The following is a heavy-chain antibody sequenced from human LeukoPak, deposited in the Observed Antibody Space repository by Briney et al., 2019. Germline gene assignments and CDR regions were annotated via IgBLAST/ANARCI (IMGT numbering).Heavy chain of an antibody. D-gene: IGHD3-22*01. Sequence: GESLKISCKGSGYSFTSYWISWVRQKPGKGLEWMGRIDPSDSYTNYSPSFQGHVTISADKSISTAYLQWSSLKASDTAMYYCARRAYYHDSSGYYSPLDYWGQGTLVTVSS. CDR1: GYSFTSYW. V-gene: IGHV5-10-1*01. J-gene: IGHJ4*02. CDR2: IDPSDSYT. CDR3: ARRAYYHDSSGYYSPLDY.